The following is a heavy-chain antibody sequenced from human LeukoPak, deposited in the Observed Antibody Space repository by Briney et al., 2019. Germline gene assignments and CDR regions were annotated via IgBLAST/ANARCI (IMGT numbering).Heavy chain of an antibody. CDR3: ARVSGWYWFDN. CDR2: ISSNGRIT. CDR1: GFTFGTYA. D-gene: IGHD6-19*01. Sequence: GGSLRLSCAASGFTFGTYAMHRVRQAPGKGLEYVSAISSNGRITYYADSVKGRFTISRDNSKNILYLQMGSLRTEDTAVYYCARVSGWYWFDNWGQGTLVTVSS. J-gene: IGHJ4*02. V-gene: IGHV3-64*02.